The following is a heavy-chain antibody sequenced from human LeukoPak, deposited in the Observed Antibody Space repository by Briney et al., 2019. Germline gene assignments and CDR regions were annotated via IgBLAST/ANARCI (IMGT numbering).Heavy chain of an antibody. D-gene: IGHD2-15*01. CDR1: GGSFSGYY. CDR3: ARGGRYCSGGSCYLDY. J-gene: IGHJ4*02. CDR2: INHSGST. Sequence: SETLSLTCAVYGGSFSGYYWSWIRQPPGKGLEWIGEINHSGSTNYNPSLKNRVTISVDTPKNQFSLVLTSVTAADTAMYYCARGGRYCSGGSCYLDYWGQGTLVTVSS. V-gene: IGHV4-34*01.